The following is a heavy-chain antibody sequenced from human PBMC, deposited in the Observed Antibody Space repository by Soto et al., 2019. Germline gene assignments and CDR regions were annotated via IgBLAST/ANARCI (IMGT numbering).Heavy chain of an antibody. V-gene: IGHV3-48*02. J-gene: IGHJ6*02. Sequence: EVQLVESGGGLVQPGGSLRLSCEASGFTLSSYSMNWARQAPGQGLEWVSYISSSSSTIYYADSVKGRFTISRDNAKNSLYLPMNSLRDEDTAVYYCARDNPRSSGWDVWGQGITVTVSS. CDR1: GFTLSSYS. CDR2: ISSSSSTI. CDR3: ARDNPRSSGWDV.